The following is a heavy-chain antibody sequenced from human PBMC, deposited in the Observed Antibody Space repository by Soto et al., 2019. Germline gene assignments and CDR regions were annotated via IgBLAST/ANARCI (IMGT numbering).Heavy chain of an antibody. V-gene: IGHV3-30*04. Sequence: GESLKISCAASGFTFSSYAMHWVRQAPGKGLEWVAVISYDGSNKYYADSVKGRFTISRDNSKNTLYLQMNSLRAEDTAVYYCARDQTTYRITGAFDIWGQGTMVTVSS. CDR1: GFTFSSYA. CDR2: ISYDGSNK. CDR3: ARDQTTYRITGAFDI. J-gene: IGHJ3*02. D-gene: IGHD3-10*01.